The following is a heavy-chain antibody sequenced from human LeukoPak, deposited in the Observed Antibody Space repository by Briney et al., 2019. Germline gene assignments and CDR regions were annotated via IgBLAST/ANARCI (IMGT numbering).Heavy chain of an antibody. D-gene: IGHD6-13*01. CDR1: GFTFSRYA. CDR2: ISGRGGST. V-gene: IGHV3-23*01. Sequence: GGSLKVSCAASGFTFSRYAMSWVRPAPGEGLEWVSAISGRGGSTYYADSVKGRFTISRDNSKNTLYLQMNSLRAEDTAVYYCAKGYGIAAAGYYYYYYMDVWGKGITVTVSS. J-gene: IGHJ6*03. CDR3: AKGYGIAAAGYYYYYYMDV.